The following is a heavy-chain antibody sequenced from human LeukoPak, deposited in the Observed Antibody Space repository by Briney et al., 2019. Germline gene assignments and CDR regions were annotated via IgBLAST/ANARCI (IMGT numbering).Heavy chain of an antibody. V-gene: IGHV3-33*08. J-gene: IGHJ6*02. CDR1: GFTVSSYG. CDR2: IWYDGSNK. CDR3: ARADTPYSYYYYGMDV. Sequence: GGSLRLSCAASGFTVSSYGMHWVRQAPGKGLEWVAVIWYDGSNKYYADSVKGRFTISRDNSKNTLYLQMNSLRAEDTAVYYCARADTPYSYYYYGMDVWGQGTTVTVSS. D-gene: IGHD2-2*02.